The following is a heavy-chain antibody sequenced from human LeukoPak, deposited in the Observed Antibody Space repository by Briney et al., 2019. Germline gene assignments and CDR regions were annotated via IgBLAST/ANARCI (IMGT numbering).Heavy chain of an antibody. Sequence: GGSLRLSCAASGFTFSSYWMSWVRQAPGKGLEWVANIKQDGSEKYYVDSVKGRFTISRDNSKNTLYLQMNSLRAEDTAVYYCARNTKVWGANGAFDIWGQGTMVTVSS. D-gene: IGHD1-26*01. CDR3: ARNTKVWGANGAFDI. CDR2: IKQDGSEK. J-gene: IGHJ3*02. CDR1: GFTFSSYW. V-gene: IGHV3-7*01.